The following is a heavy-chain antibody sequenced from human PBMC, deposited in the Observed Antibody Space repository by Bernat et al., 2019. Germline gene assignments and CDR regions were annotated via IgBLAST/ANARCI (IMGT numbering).Heavy chain of an antibody. Sequence: EVQLVQSGAELKKPGESLNISCKGSGYSFTSYCIGCVRQMPGKGLEWMGIIYPGDSDTRYIPSFQGQVTISADKSISTAYRQWSSLKASDTAMYYCARDGGDIWNGYNYWGQGTLVTVAS. J-gene: IGHJ4*02. CDR2: IYPGDSDT. D-gene: IGHD3/OR15-3a*01. CDR3: ARDGGDIWNGYNY. CDR1: GYSFTSYC. V-gene: IGHV5-51*01.